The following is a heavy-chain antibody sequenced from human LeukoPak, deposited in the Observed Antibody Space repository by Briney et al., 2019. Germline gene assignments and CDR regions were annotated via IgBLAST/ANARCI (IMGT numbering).Heavy chain of an antibody. Sequence: PSQTLSLTCTASGGSISSGSYYWSWIRQPAGKGLEWIGRIYTSGSTNYNPSLKSRVTISVDTSKNQFSLKLSSVTAADTAVYYCARGRYDYVWGSYRFDYWGQGTLVTVSS. CDR3: ARGRYDYVWGSYRFDY. CDR2: IYTSGST. J-gene: IGHJ4*02. V-gene: IGHV4-61*02. CDR1: GGSISSGSYY. D-gene: IGHD3-16*02.